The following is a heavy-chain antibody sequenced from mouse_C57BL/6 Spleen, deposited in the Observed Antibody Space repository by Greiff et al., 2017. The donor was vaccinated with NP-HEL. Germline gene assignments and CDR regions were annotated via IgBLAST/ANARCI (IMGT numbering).Heavy chain of an antibody. CDR2: INYDGSST. CDR1: GFTFSDYY. V-gene: IGHV5-16*01. Sequence: EVMLVESEGGLVQPGSSMKLSCTASGFTFSDYYMAWVRQVPEKGLEWVANINYDGSSTYYLDSLKSRFIISRDNAKNILYLQMSSLKSEDTATYYCARFTTVVSFDYWGQGTTLTVSS. CDR3: ARFTTVVSFDY. J-gene: IGHJ2*01. D-gene: IGHD1-1*01.